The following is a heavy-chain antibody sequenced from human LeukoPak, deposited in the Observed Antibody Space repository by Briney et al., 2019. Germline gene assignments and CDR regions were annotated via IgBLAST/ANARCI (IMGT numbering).Heavy chain of an antibody. CDR3: ARDSFWYRSSWYPDYFDY. Sequence: ASVKVSCKAAGYTFTGYYMHWVRQAPGQGLEWMGWINPNSGGTNYAQKFQGRVTMPRHTSISTAYMERSRLRSDDTAVYYCARDSFWYRSSWYPDYFDYWGQGTLVTVSS. D-gene: IGHD6-13*01. CDR2: INPNSGGT. J-gene: IGHJ4*02. CDR1: GYTFTGYY. V-gene: IGHV1-2*02.